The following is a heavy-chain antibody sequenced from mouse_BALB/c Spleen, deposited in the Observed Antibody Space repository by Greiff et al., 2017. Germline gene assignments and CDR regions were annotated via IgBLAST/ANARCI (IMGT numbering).Heavy chain of an antibody. Sequence: QVQLQQSGAELVRPGVSVKISCKGSGYTFTDYAMHWVKQSHAKSLEWIGVISTYYGDASYNQKFKGKATMTVDKYSSTAYMELARLTSEDSAIYYCARGGTTGAMDYWGQGTSVTVSS. J-gene: IGHJ4*01. V-gene: IGHV1S137*01. CDR2: ISTYYGDA. CDR1: GYTFTDYA. CDR3: ARGGTTGAMDY. D-gene: IGHD1-1*01.